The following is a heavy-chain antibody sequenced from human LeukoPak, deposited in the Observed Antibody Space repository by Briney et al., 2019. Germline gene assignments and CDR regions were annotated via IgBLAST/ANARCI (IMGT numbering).Heavy chain of an antibody. CDR3: ARDPRSSSGYYPTDAFDI. CDR2: IYSGGST. V-gene: IGHV3-66*02. J-gene: IGHJ3*02. D-gene: IGHD3-22*01. Sequence: GGSLRLSCAASGFTVSSNYMSWVRQAPGKGLEWVSVIYSGGSTYYADSVKGRFTISRDNSKKTLYLQMNSLRAEDTAVYYCARDPRSSSGYYPTDAFDIWGQGTMVTVSS. CDR1: GFTVSSNY.